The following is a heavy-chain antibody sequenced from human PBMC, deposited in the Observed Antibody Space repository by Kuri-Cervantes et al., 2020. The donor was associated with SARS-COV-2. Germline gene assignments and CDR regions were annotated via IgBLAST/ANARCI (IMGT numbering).Heavy chain of an antibody. CDR3: ARGILGDDSIHYGMDV. D-gene: IGHD2/OR15-2a*01. V-gene: IGHV4-4*07. CDR1: GGSISGYY. CDR2: VYSSGGT. J-gene: IGHJ6*02. Sequence: ESLKISCTLSGGSISGYYWSWIRQSAGKGLEFIGRVYSSGGTNYNPSLEGRVTMSIDTAKNQVSLRLTSVTAADTAVYYCARGILGDDSIHYGMDVWGQGTSVTVSS.